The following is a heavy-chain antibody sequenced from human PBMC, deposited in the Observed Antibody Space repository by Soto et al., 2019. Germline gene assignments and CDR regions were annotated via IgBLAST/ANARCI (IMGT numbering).Heavy chain of an antibody. V-gene: IGHV3-74*01. Sequence: VQLVESGGGLVQPGGSLRLSCAASGFTFSNHWMHWVRQAPGKGLVWVSRINGEGGYRDYAESVKGRFTIARDNAKNTLYLQMNSLRAEDTAVYYCARDANWSLDHWGQGTLVTVSS. CDR2: INGEGGYR. CDR3: ARDANWSLDH. D-gene: IGHD1-1*01. J-gene: IGHJ4*02. CDR1: GFTFSNHW.